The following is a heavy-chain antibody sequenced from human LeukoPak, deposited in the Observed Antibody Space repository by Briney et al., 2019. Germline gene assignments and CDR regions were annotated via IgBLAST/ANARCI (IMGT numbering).Heavy chain of an antibody. J-gene: IGHJ4*02. CDR1: GFTYNTFN. Sequence: GGSLRLSCAASGFTYNTFNMNWVRQAPGKGLEWVSSITSGGDYIYYADSVKGRFTTSRDNAKNSLSLQLDSLRVEDTAVYYCARGHYDVLAASYKWTPDYWGQGTLVTVSS. D-gene: IGHD3-9*01. CDR2: ITSGGDYI. V-gene: IGHV3-21*01. CDR3: ARGHYDVLAASYKWTPDY.